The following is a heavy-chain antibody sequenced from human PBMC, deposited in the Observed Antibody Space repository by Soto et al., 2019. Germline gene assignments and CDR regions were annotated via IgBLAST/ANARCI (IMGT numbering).Heavy chain of an antibody. CDR2: IIPILGIA. CDR3: ARDPDNTHFDY. J-gene: IGHJ4*02. D-gene: IGHD1-20*01. Sequence: QVQLVQSGAEVKKPGSSVKVSCKASGGTFSSYTISWVRQAPGQGLEWMGRIIPILGIANYAQKFQGRVTITAVKSTITAFMELSSLRSEDTAVYYCARDPDNTHFDYWGQGTLVTVSS. CDR1: GGTFSSYT. V-gene: IGHV1-69*02.